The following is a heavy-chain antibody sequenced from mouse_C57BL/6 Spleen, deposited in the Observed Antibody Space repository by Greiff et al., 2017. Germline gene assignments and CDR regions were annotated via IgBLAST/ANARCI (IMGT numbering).Heavy chain of an antibody. J-gene: IGHJ2*01. CDR1: GYTFTSYW. V-gene: IGHV1-52*01. CDR2: IDPSDSET. D-gene: IGHD1-1*01. Sequence: VQLQQPGAELVRPGSSVKLSCKASGYTFTSYWMHWVKQRPIQGLEWIGNIDPSDSETHYNQKFKDKATLTVDKSSSTAYMQLSSLTSEDSAVYYWARGEEKITTVVAPDYWGQGTTLTVSS. CDR3: ARGEEKITTVVAPDY.